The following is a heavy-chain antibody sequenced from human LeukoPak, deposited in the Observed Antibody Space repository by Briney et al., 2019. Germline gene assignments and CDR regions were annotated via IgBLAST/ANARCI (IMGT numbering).Heavy chain of an antibody. D-gene: IGHD3-22*01. Sequence: SETLSLTCTVSGGSVSSGSYYWSWIRQPPGKGLEWIGYIYYNGGTNYNPSLKSRVTISVDTSKNQFSLKLSSVTAADTAVYYCASRIRNDYYDSSGYYPDYWGQGTLVTVSS. J-gene: IGHJ4*02. V-gene: IGHV4-61*01. CDR1: GGSVSSGSYY. CDR2: IYYNGGT. CDR3: ASRIRNDYYDSSGYYPDY.